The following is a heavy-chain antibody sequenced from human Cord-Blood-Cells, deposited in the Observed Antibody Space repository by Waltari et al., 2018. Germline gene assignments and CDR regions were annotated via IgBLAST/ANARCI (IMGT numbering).Heavy chain of an antibody. Sequence: EVQLVESGGGLVQPGGSLRLSCAASGFTFSSYAMHWVRQAPGKGLEYVSAISSNGGSTYYANSVKGRFTISRDNSKNTLYLQMGSLRAEDMAVYYCVRDRFPLVGATNYFDYWGQGTLVTVSS. V-gene: IGHV3-64*01. CDR1: GFTFSSYA. J-gene: IGHJ4*02. D-gene: IGHD1-26*01. CDR3: VRDRFPLVGATNYFDY. CDR2: ISSNGGST.